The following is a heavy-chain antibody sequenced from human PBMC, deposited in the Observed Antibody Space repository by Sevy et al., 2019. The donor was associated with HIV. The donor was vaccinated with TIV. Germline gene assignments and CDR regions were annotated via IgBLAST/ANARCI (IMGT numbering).Heavy chain of an antibody. CDR1: GGSISRGTYY. D-gene: IGHD3-3*01. Sequence: SETLSLTCTVSGGSISRGTYYWGWIRQPPGKGLEWIGTFYYSESTYYNPSLKSRVTISVDTSKNQFSPKLSSVTAADTAVYYCVRQSEDTFPDRGSYIDYWGQGTLVTVSS. CDR3: VRQSEDTFPDRGSYIDY. J-gene: IGHJ4*02. CDR2: FYYSEST. V-gene: IGHV4-39*01.